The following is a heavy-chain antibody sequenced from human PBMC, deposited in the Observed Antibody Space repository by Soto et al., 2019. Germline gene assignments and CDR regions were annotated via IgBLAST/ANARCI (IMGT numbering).Heavy chain of an antibody. CDR3: ARGARGYYYMDV. J-gene: IGHJ6*03. CDR1: GFTFSEYW. CDR2: LKGDASST. D-gene: IGHD3-3*01. Sequence: EVQVEESGGGLVQPGGSLRLSCAASGFTFSEYWMHWVRQAPGKGLVWVSRLKGDASSTNYADSVKGRFTISRDNAKNTAYLEINSLRAEDTAVYYCARGARGYYYMDVWGKGTTVTVSS. V-gene: IGHV3-74*01.